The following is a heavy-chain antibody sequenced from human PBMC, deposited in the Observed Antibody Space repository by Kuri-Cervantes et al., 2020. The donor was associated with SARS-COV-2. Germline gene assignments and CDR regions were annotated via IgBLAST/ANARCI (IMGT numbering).Heavy chain of an antibody. D-gene: IGHD5-18*01. CDR3: TTVGTAMAEDY. J-gene: IGHJ4*02. CDR2: ISYDGSNK. V-gene: IGHV3-30*12. Sequence: GESLKISCAASGFTFDDYGMSWVRQAPGKGLEWVAVISYDGSNKYYADSVKGRFTISRDNSKNTLYLQMNSLKTEDTAVYYCTTVGTAMAEDYWGQGTLVTVSS. CDR1: GFTFDDYG.